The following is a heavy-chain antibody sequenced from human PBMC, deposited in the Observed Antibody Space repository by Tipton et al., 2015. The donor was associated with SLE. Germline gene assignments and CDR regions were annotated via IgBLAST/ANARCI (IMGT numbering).Heavy chain of an antibody. D-gene: IGHD6-13*01. J-gene: IGHJ6*02. CDR2: IYYSGST. Sequence: TLSLTCTVSGGSISSYYWGWIRQPPGKGLEWIGSIYYSGSTYYNPSLKSRVTISVDTSKNQFSLKLSSVTAADTAVYYCARGVAAADPYYYYGMDVWGQGTTVTVSS. CDR1: GGSISSYY. V-gene: IGHV4-39*07. CDR3: ARGVAAADPYYYYGMDV.